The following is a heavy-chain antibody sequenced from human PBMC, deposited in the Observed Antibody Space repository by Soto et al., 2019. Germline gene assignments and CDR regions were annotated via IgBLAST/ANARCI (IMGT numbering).Heavy chain of an antibody. CDR3: AKTYPGVQLERTGRGAFDI. Sequence: QVQLVESGGGVVQPGRSLRLSCAASGFTFSSYGMHWVRQAPGKGLEWVAVISYDGSNKYYADSVKGRFTISRDNSKTTLYLQMNSLRAEDTAVYYCAKTYPGVQLERTGRGAFDIWGQGTMVTVSS. CDR1: GFTFSSYG. CDR2: ISYDGSNK. V-gene: IGHV3-30*18. J-gene: IGHJ3*02. D-gene: IGHD1-1*01.